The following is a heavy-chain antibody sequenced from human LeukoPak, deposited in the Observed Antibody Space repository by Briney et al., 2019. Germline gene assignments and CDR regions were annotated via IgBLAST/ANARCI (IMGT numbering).Heavy chain of an antibody. CDR2: ISGNGDST. CDR3: VREVYDGNWFDP. Sequence: GGSLRLSCAASGFIFSSCAMHWVRQAPGKGLEYVAAISGNGDSTYYANSVKGRFTISRDNSKNTLYLQMGSLRAEDMAVYYCVREVYDGNWFDPWGQGTLVTVCS. J-gene: IGHJ5*02. CDR1: GFIFSSCA. D-gene: IGHD3-3*01. V-gene: IGHV3-64*01.